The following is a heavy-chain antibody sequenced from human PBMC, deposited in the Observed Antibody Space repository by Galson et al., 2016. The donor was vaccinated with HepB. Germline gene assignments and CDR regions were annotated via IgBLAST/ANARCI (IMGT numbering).Heavy chain of an antibody. Sequence: SLRLSCAASGFTFSNCGMHWVRLPPGKGLEWVAADSMDGRRKFYADSVKGRFTISRDNSNNMLFMQMSSLRANDTAVYYCARRHEYCPPVGCSVDYRGQGTLVFVSS. CDR1: GFTFSNCG. J-gene: IGHJ4*02. CDR3: ARRHEYCPPVGCSVDY. V-gene: IGHV3-30*03. CDR2: DSMDGRRK. D-gene: IGHD2/OR15-2a*01.